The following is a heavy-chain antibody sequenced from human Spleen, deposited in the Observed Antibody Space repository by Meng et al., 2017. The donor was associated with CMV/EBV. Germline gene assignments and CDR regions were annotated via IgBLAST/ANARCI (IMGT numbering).Heavy chain of an antibody. V-gene: IGHV3-74*01. J-gene: IGHJ6*02. CDR3: ARLEPIHYYDYYGMDV. CDR1: GFTFSSYL. CDR2: INSDGTDT. D-gene: IGHD2-2*02. Sequence: GESLKISCAASGFTFSSYLMHWVRQAPGKGLVWVSRINSDGTDTTYADSVKGRFIISRDNAKNSLHLQMNSLRAEDTAVYYCARLEPIHYYDYYGMDVWGQGITVTVSS.